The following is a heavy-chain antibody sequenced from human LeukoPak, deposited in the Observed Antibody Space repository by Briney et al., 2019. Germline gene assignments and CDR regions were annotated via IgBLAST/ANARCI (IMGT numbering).Heavy chain of an antibody. CDR1: GFTFSSYW. CDR2: IKQDGSEK. V-gene: IGHV3-7*01. Sequence: GGSLRLSCAASGFTFSSYWMSWVRQAPGKGLEWVANIKQDGSEKYYVDSAKGRFTISRDNAKNSLYLQMNSLRAEDTAVYYCARVRIRYDILPRNGMDVWGQGTTVTVSS. J-gene: IGHJ6*02. CDR3: ARVRIRYDILPRNGMDV. D-gene: IGHD3-9*01.